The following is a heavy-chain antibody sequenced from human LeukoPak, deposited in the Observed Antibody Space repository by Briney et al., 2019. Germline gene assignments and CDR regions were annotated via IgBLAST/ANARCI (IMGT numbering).Heavy chain of an antibody. D-gene: IGHD3-10*01. CDR3: AKGGYGSGSYLHY. V-gene: IGHV3-20*04. CDR2: INWNGGST. CDR1: GFTFDDYG. J-gene: IGHJ4*02. Sequence: PGGSLRLSCAASGFTFDDYGMSWVRQTPGKGLEWVSGINWNGGSTGYADSVKGRFTISRDNSKNTLYLQMNSLRAEDTAVYYCAKGGYGSGSYLHYWGQGTLVTVSS.